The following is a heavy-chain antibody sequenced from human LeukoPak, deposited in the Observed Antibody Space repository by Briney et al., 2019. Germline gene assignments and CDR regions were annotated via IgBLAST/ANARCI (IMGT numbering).Heavy chain of an antibody. V-gene: IGHV3-30*18. Sequence: GGSLRLSCAASGFTFSSYGMHWVRQAPGKGLEWVAVISYDGSNKYYADSVKGRFTISRDNSKNTLYLQMNSLRAEDTAVYYCAKDTYYYDSSGHGDYWGQGTLVTVSS. J-gene: IGHJ4*02. D-gene: IGHD3-22*01. CDR2: ISYDGSNK. CDR3: AKDTYYYDSSGHGDY. CDR1: GFTFSSYG.